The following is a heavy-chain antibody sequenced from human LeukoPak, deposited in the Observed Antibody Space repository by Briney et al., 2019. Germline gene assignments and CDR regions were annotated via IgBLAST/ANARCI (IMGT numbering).Heavy chain of an antibody. Sequence: SVTVSCQASGYNFPVYYLHWARQAPGQGFEWMGWINPNSGDTNYAQKFQGRVTMTRDTSISTAHMEMSRLRSDDTAVYYCARANFLYCGSTTLLCDYGGRVTLFAVSS. CDR1: GYNFPVYY. CDR3: ARANFLYCGSTTLLCDY. D-gene: IGHD2-2*01. V-gene: IGHV1-2*02. CDR2: INPNSGDT. J-gene: IGHJ4*02.